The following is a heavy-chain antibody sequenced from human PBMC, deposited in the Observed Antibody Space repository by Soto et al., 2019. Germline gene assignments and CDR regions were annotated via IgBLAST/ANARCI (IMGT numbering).Heavy chain of an antibody. D-gene: IGHD3-16*01. CDR3: ACMIRDPGLGFDS. Sequence: QVQLQESGPGLVKPSETLSLTCTVSGGSISSYYWSWIRQPPGKGLEWIGFIFYSGSTSYNPSLRSRVTVSIDTSEYQFSRELNSVTAADTAVYYCACMIRDPGLGFDSWGQGTLVAVSS. J-gene: IGHJ5*01. CDR2: IFYSGST. CDR1: GGSISSYY. V-gene: IGHV4-59*01.